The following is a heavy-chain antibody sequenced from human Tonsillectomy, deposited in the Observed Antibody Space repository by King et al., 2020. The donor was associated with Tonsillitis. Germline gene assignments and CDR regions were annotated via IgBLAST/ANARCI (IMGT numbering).Heavy chain of an antibody. CDR1: GYTFTSYY. Sequence: LQLVQSGAEVKKPGASVKVSCKASGYTFTSYYMHWVRQAPGQGLEWMGIINPSGGSTTYAQKFQGRVTMTRDTSTSTVYMELGSLRSEDTAVYHCARGGPWYNYYTDVWGKGTTVTVSS. CDR3: ARGGPWYNYYTDV. V-gene: IGHV1-46*01. CDR2: INPSGGST. J-gene: IGHJ6*03.